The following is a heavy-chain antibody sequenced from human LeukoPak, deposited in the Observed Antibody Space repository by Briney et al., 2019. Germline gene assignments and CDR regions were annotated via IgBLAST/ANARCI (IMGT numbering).Heavy chain of an antibody. V-gene: IGHV1-2*06. CDR3: ARGSYYGDYWYFDL. Sequence: ASVKVSCKASGYTFTGYYMHWVRQAPGQGLEWMGRINPNSGGTNYAQKFQGRVTMTRDTSISTAYMELSRLRSDDTAVYYCARGSYYGDYWYFDLWGRGTLVTVSS. CDR2: INPNSGGT. J-gene: IGHJ2*01. CDR1: GYTFTGYY. D-gene: IGHD1-26*01.